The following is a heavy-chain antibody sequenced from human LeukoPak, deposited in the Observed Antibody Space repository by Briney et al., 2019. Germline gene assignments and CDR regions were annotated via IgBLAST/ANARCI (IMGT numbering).Heavy chain of an antibody. CDR3: ATQEVQGGDWGLDAFDI. J-gene: IGHJ3*02. V-gene: IGHV3-21*01. CDR2: ISSSSSYI. CDR1: GFTFSSYS. Sequence: GGSLRLSCAASGFTFSSYSMNWVRQAPGKGPEWVSSISSSSSYIYYADSVKGRFTISRDDAKNSLYLQMNSLRAEDTAVYYCATQEVQGGDWGLDAFDIWGQGTMVTVSS. D-gene: IGHD2-21*02.